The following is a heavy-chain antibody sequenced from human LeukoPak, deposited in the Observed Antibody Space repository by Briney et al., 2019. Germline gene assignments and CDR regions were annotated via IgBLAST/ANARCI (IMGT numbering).Heavy chain of an antibody. Sequence: KTSETLSLTCTVSGGSISSYYWSWIRQPPGKGLEWIGYIYYSGSTNYNPSLKSRVTISVDTSKNQFSLKLSSVTAADPAVYYCARGGLELENDYWGRGTLVTVSS. J-gene: IGHJ4*02. V-gene: IGHV4-59*01. CDR3: ARGGLELENDY. D-gene: IGHD1-7*01. CDR2: IYYSGST. CDR1: GGSISSYY.